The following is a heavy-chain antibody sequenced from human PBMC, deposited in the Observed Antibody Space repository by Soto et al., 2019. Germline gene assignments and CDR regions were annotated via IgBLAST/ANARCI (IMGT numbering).Heavy chain of an antibody. CDR3: ARQAYCGGDCFVLAGFDP. CDR2: IYYSGST. D-gene: IGHD2-21*02. Sequence: SETLSLTCTVSGGSISSGDYYWSWIRQPPGKGLEWIGYIYYSGSTYYNPSLKSRVTISVDTSKNQFSLKLSSVTAADTAVYYCARQAYCGGDCFVLAGFDPWGQGTLVTVS. CDR1: GGSISSGDYY. J-gene: IGHJ5*02. V-gene: IGHV4-30-4*01.